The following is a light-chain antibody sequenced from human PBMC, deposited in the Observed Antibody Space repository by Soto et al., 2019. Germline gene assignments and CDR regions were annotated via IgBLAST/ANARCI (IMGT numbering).Light chain of an antibody. CDR1: QSVSSSY. J-gene: IGKJ1*01. Sequence: EFVLTQSPGTLSLSPGERATLSCRASQSVSSSYLAWYQQKPGQAPRLLIYDASNRATGIPARFSGSGSGTDFTLTISSLEPEDFAVYYCQQYGSSPQTFGQGTKVDI. CDR2: DAS. CDR3: QQYGSSPQT. V-gene: IGKV3-20*01.